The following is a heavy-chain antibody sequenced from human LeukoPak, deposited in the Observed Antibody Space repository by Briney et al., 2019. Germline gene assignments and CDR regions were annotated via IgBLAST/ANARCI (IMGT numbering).Heavy chain of an antibody. CDR2: MNPNSGNT. CDR1: GYTFTSYD. J-gene: IGHJ4*02. D-gene: IGHD6-19*01. Sequence: ASVKVSCKASGYTFTSYDINWVRQATGQGLEWMGWMNPNSGNTGYAQKFQGRVTMTRNTSISTAYMELSSLRSEDTAVYYCAREGLVAAVAGYYFDYWGQGTLVTVSS. CDR3: AREGLVAAVAGYYFDY. V-gene: IGHV1-8*01.